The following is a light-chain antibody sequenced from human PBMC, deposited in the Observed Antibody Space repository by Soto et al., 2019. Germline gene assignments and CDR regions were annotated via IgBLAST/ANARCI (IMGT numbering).Light chain of an antibody. CDR3: QRYGSSPPWT. Sequence: EVVLTQSPGTLSLSPGDRAALSCRASQSLTYNYLAWFQQKPGQAPRLLIYGIYNRATGIPDRFSGSGSGTDFTLTISRLEPEDFAVYYCQRYGSSPPWTFGQGTKVEIK. CDR2: GIY. V-gene: IGKV3-20*01. CDR1: QSLTYNY. J-gene: IGKJ1*01.